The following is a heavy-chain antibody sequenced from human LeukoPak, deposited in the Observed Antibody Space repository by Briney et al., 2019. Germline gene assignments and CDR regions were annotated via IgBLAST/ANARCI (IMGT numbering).Heavy chain of an antibody. CDR3: ARGWDYGDTKNRDDY. J-gene: IGHJ4*02. CDR1: GYTFTSYG. D-gene: IGHD4-17*01. Sequence: ASVTVSCKASGYTFTSYGISWVRQAPGQGLEWMGWISAYNGNTNYAQKLQGRVTMTTDTSTSTAYMELRSLRSDDTAVYYCARGWDYGDTKNRDDYWGQGTLVTVSS. CDR2: ISAYNGNT. V-gene: IGHV1-18*01.